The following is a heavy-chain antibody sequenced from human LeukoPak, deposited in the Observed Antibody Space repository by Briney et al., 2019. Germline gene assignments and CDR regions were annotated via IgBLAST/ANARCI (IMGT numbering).Heavy chain of an antibody. Sequence: GGSLRLSCAASGFKFDDYGMSWVRQAPGKGLEGVCDINWNGVWTGYADSVKGRFTISRDNAKNSLYLQMNSLRAEDTAVYYCAREGSSYAPSGPFYFDYWGQGTLVTVSS. CDR2: INWNGVWT. CDR3: AREGSSYAPSGPFYFDY. J-gene: IGHJ4*02. V-gene: IGHV3-20*04. D-gene: IGHD1-26*01. CDR1: GFKFDDYG.